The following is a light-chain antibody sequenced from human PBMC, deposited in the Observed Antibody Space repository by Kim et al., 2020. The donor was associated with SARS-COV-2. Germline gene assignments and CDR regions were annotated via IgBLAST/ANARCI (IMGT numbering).Light chain of an antibody. CDR3: QQYYSTPPT. Sequence: DIVMTQSPDSLAVSLGERATINCKSSQSVLYSSNNKNYLAWYQQKPGQPPKLLIYWASIRESGVPDRFSGSGSGTDFTLTISSLQAEDVAVYYCQQYYSTPPTFGQGTKLEIK. J-gene: IGKJ2*01. V-gene: IGKV4-1*01. CDR2: WAS. CDR1: QSVLYSSNNKNY.